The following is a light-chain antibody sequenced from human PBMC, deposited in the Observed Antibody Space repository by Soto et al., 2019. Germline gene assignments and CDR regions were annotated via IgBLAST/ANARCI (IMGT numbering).Light chain of an antibody. CDR3: HQYRT. Sequence: EIVLTQSPGTLSLSPGERATLSCRASQSVRSDYLGWYQQKPGQAPRLIIFGTSSRATGIPDRFSGSGSGTDFTLTINRLEPEDFAVYYCHQYRTFGQGTKVDIK. V-gene: IGKV3-20*01. CDR2: GTS. J-gene: IGKJ1*01. CDR1: QSVRSDY.